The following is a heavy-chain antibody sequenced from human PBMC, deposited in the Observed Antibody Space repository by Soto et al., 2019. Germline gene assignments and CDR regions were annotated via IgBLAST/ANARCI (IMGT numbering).Heavy chain of an antibody. V-gene: IGHV1-69*08. CDR2: IIPMFDIT. CDR3: ARDLEASIPSWAVGGG. J-gene: IGHJ4*02. Sequence: QVQLVQSGAEVKKPGSSVKVSCKASGGTFSPYTITWVRQAPGQGLEWMGRIIPMFDITNYALKFQETVKVTADRFTSSAFFELRSLRSEGSAVDFCARDLEASIPSWAVGGGWGQGTLVTVSS. CDR1: GGTFSPYT. D-gene: IGHD3-10*01.